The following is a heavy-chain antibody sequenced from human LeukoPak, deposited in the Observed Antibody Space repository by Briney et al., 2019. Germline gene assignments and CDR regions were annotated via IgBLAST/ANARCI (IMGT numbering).Heavy chain of an antibody. Sequence: SQTLSLTCAVSGGSISSFYWSWIRQPPGKGLEWIGYVFYTGDTNSNPSLKSRVTMSLDTSKNQLSLRLTSVTAADTAVYYCARHPFATPFDHWGRGTLVTVSS. V-gene: IGHV4-59*08. CDR1: GGSISSFY. J-gene: IGHJ4*02. CDR3: ARHPFATPFDH. CDR2: VFYTGDT. D-gene: IGHD2-15*01.